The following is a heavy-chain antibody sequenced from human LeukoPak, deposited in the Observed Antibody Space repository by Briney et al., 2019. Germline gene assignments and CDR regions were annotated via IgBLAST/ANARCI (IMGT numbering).Heavy chain of an antibody. D-gene: IGHD1-26*01. CDR3: AREPPSGSYLLN. V-gene: IGHV1-2*02. J-gene: IGHJ4*02. CDR1: GYTFTDYY. CDR2: INPNSGGT. Sequence: ASVKVSCKASGYTFTDYYMHWVRQAPGQGLEWMGWINPNSGGTNYAQKFQGRVTMTRDTSISTAYMELSRLRSDDTAVYYCAREPPSGSYLLNWGQGTLVTVSS.